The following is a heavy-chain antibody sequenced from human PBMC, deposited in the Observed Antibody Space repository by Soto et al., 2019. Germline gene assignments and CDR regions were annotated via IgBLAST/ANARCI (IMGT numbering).Heavy chain of an antibody. V-gene: IGHV5-51*01. Sequence: GESLKISCKGSGYSFTSYWIGWVRQMPGKGLEWMGIIYPGDSDTRYSPSFQGQVTISADKSISTAYLQWSSLKASDTAMYYCARFPVVEPAANDAFDIWGQGTMVTVSS. D-gene: IGHD2-2*01. CDR1: GYSFTSYW. CDR2: IYPGDSDT. CDR3: ARFPVVEPAANDAFDI. J-gene: IGHJ3*02.